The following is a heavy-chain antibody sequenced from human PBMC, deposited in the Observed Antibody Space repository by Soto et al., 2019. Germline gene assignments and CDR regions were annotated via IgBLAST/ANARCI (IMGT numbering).Heavy chain of an antibody. J-gene: IGHJ6*02. CDR3: AKGILSATIGPYAMDV. D-gene: IGHD3-16*01. V-gene: IGHV3-30*02. Sequence: GGSLRLSCAASGFSFSSSGMHWVRQAPGKGLEWVGVISYDGNYIYYADSVKGRFTISRDNSKNTLYVQVNSLRPEDTAVYYCAKGILSATIGPYAMDVWGQGTTVTVSS. CDR1: GFSFSSSG. CDR2: ISYDGNYI.